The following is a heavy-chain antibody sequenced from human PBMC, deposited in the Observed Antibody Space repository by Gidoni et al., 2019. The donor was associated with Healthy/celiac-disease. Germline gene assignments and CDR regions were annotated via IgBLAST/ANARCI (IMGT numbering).Heavy chain of an antibody. J-gene: IGHJ6*02. CDR2: IWYDGSNT. V-gene: IGHV3-33*01. Sequence: QVQLVESGGGVVQPGRSLRLSCAAPGFTLSSYGMHWVRQAPGKGLEWVAVIWYDGSNTYYADSVKGRFTISRDNSKNTLYLQMNSLRAEDTAVYYCARRGITMVRGVIVYYGMDVWGQGTTVTVSS. CDR3: ARRGITMVRGVIVYYGMDV. CDR1: GFTLSSYG. D-gene: IGHD3-10*01.